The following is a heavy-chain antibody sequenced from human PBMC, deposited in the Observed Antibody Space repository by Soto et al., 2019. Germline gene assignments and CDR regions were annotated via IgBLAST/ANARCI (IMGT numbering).Heavy chain of an antibody. D-gene: IGHD3-3*01. J-gene: IGHJ4*02. CDR2: ISGYNGNT. Sequence: ASVKVSCKASGYTFTTYGINWVRPAPGQGLEWMGWISGYNGNTNYAQKFQGRVTMTTDTSRSIAYMELRSLTFEDTAVYYCARGAHGSGYGVYWGQGALVTVSS. CDR3: ARGAHGSGYGVY. CDR1: GYTFTTYG. V-gene: IGHV1-18*01.